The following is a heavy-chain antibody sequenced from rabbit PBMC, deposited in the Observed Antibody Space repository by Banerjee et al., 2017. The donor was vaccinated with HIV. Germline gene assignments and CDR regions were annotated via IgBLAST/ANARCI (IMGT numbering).Heavy chain of an antibody. Sequence: QSLEESGGDLVKPGASLTLTCTASGFSFSNGYVMCWVRQAPGKGLEWIACINTISGDTVYATWAKGRFTISKASWTTVTLQMTSLTAADTATYFCARGLDGYGYATSRLDLWGPGHPRHRL. V-gene: IGHV1S40*01. D-gene: IGHD6-1*01. CDR3: ARGLDGYGYATSRLDL. CDR2: INTISGDT. J-gene: IGHJ3*01. CDR1: GFSFSNGYV.